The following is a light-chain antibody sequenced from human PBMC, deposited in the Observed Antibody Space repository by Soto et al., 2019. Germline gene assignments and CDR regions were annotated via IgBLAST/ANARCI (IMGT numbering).Light chain of an antibody. V-gene: IGLV1-51*01. Sequence: QSVLTQPHSVSAAPGQKVTISCSGSSSNIGNNYVSWYQQLPGTAPKLLIYDNNKRPSGIPDRFSGSKSGTSATLGITGLQTGDEADYYCGTWDSSLSAWVFGGGTKLTVL. CDR3: GTWDSSLSAWV. J-gene: IGLJ3*02. CDR1: SSNIGNNY. CDR2: DNN.